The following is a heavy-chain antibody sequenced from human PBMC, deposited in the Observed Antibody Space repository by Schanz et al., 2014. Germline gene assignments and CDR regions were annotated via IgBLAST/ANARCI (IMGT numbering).Heavy chain of an antibody. CDR1: GYTFSSYG. CDR2: INTNTGNP. V-gene: IGHV7-4-1*02. D-gene: IGHD7-27*01. CDR3: ARGEANWGQY. J-gene: IGHJ4*02. Sequence: QVQLVQSGDEVKKPGASVKVSCKASGYTFSSYGISWVRQAPGQGLEWMGWINTNTGNPTYAQGFTGRFVFSLDTSVSTAYLQISFLKADDTAVFFCARGEANWGQYWGQGTLVTVSS.